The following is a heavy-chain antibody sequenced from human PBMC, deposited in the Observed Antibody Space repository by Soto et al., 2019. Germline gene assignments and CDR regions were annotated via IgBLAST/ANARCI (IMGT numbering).Heavy chain of an antibody. CDR2: IYYSGST. CDR1: GGSISSSSYY. V-gene: IGHV4-39*01. CDR3: ARLQYCSSTSCPPIY. D-gene: IGHD2-2*01. J-gene: IGHJ4*02. Sequence: SETLSLTCTVSGGSISSSSYYWGWIRQPPGKGLEWIGSIYYSGSTYYNPSLKSRVTISVDTSKNQFSLKLSSVTAADTAVYYCARLQYCSSTSCPPIYWGQGTLVTVSS.